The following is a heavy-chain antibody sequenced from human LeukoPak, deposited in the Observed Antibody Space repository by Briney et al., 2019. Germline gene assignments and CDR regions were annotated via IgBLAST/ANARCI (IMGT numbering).Heavy chain of an antibody. CDR2: MNPNSGNT. J-gene: IGHJ6*03. V-gene: IGHV1-8*03. D-gene: IGHD6-6*01. Sequence: ASVKVSCKASGYTFTSYDINWVRQATGQGLEWMGWMNPNSGNTGYAQKFQGRVTITRNTSISTAYMELSSLRSEDTAVYYCAREAARSDYYYYYMDVWGKGTTVTVSS. CDR3: AREAARSDYYYYYMDV. CDR1: GYTFTSYD.